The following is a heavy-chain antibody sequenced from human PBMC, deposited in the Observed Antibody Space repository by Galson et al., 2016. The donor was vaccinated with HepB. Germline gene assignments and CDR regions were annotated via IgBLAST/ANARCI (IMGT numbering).Heavy chain of an antibody. CDR2: IKPDGREK. Sequence: SLRLSCAASGFTFSTSWMSWVRQAPGKGLEWVANIKPDGREKYYVDSVKGRFTISRDNAKNSLFLQMNSLRAEDTAGYYCAKDSSSALWGRGSLVTVSS. CDR3: AKDSSSAL. CDR1: GFTFSTSW. J-gene: IGHJ2*01. D-gene: IGHD6-6*01. V-gene: IGHV3-7*01.